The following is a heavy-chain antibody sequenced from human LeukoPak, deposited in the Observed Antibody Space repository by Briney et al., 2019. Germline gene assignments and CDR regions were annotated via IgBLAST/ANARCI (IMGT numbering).Heavy chain of an antibody. V-gene: IGHV1-2*06. D-gene: IGHD3-16*01. Sequence: ASVKVSCKPSGYTFTDFYIHWVRQAPGQGLEYMGRINTHNGGTVYALQFQGRLSMTRDTSISTAYMELQSLRSEDTAIYYCARDHDYEGLKGNYWGRGTMVTVSS. CDR2: INTHNGGT. CDR3: ARDHDYEGLKGNY. J-gene: IGHJ4*02. CDR1: GYTFTDFY.